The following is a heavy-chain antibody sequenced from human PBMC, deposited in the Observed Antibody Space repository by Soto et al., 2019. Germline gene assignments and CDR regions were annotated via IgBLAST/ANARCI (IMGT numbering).Heavy chain of an antibody. Sequence: QVQLVQSGAEVKKPGASVKVSCKPFGYTFTSYYIHWVRQAPGEGLEWMGIVNPSSGVTGYTQKFQGRVTMITDKYTSTVYMELRSLRSEDTAVYYCARDMREGLSGWHGVDYWGQGTLVTVSS. CDR3: ARDMREGLSGWHGVDY. V-gene: IGHV1-46*01. J-gene: IGHJ4*02. CDR2: VNPSSGVT. D-gene: IGHD6-19*01. CDR1: GYTFTSYY.